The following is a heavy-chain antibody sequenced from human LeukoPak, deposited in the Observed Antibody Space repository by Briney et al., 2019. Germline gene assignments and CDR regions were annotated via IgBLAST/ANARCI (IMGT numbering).Heavy chain of an antibody. D-gene: IGHD2-2*02. J-gene: IGHJ4*02. CDR3: ARGVAIYLGGYFDY. CDR2: IKQDGSEK. V-gene: IGHV3-7*01. Sequence: GGSLRLSCAASGFTFSSYWMSWVRQAPGKGLQWVAKIKQDGSEKYYVDSVKGRFTISRDNAKNSLYLQMNSLRAEDTAVYYCARGVAIYLGGYFDYWGQGTLVTVSS. CDR1: GFTFSSYW.